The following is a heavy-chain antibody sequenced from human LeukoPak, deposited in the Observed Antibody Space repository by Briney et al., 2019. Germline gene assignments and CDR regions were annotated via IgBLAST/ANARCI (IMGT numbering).Heavy chain of an antibody. J-gene: IGHJ4*02. V-gene: IGHV1-18*01. CDR1: GYTFTSYG. CDR3: AGAGVATPAGGGF. Sequence: ASVKVSCKASGYTFTSYGISWVRQAPGQGLEWMGWISPYNGNTNYAQKLQGRVTMTTNTSTSTAYMELRSLRSDDTAVYYCAGAGVATPAGGGFGGWGTVVIVSS. CDR2: ISPYNGNT. D-gene: IGHD5-12*01.